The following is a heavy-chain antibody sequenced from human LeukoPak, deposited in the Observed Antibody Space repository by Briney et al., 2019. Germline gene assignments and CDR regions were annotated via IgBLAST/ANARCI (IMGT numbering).Heavy chain of an antibody. CDR3: ALGYSYGPFDY. V-gene: IGHV4-34*01. CDR1: GGSFSGYY. Sequence: PSETLSLTCAVYGGSFSGYYWSWIRQPPGKGLEWIGEINHSGSTNYNPSLKSRVTISVDTSKNQFSLKLSSVTAADTAVYYCALGYSYGPFDYWGQGTLVTVSS. J-gene: IGHJ4*02. D-gene: IGHD5-18*01. CDR2: INHSGST.